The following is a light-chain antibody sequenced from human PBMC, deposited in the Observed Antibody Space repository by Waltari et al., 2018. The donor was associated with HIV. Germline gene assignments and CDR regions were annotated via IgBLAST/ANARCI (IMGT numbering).Light chain of an antibody. CDR3: SSYASGDTLVM. Sequence: QSALTQPASVSGSPGQSITISCTGTIPDLGPYNHVSWYQHPAGRSPTPLIYAVNNRPSGVSTRFSASKSGNTASLTISGLQSDDEADYYCSSYASGDTLVMFGGGTK. CDR2: AVN. CDR1: IPDLGPYNH. V-gene: IGLV2-14*03. J-gene: IGLJ3*02.